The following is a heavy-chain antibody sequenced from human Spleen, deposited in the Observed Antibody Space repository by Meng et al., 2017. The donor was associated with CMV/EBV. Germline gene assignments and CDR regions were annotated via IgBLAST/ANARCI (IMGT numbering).Heavy chain of an antibody. CDR1: GYTLTGYY. J-gene: IGHJ5*02. CDR3: ATCGGDCYSGLNWFDP. CDR2: INPNSGGT. Sequence: GYTLTGYYMHWVRQAPGQGLEWMGWINPNSGGTNYAQKFQGRVTMTRDTSISTAFMELSRLRSDDTAVYYCATCGGDCYSGLNWFDPWGQGTLVTVSS. V-gene: IGHV1-2*02. D-gene: IGHD2-21*01.